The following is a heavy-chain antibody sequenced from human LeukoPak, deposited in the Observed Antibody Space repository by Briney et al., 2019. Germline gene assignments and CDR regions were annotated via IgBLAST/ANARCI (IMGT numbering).Heavy chain of an antibody. CDR1: GFTFSDYY. CDR2: ISSSGSTI. D-gene: IGHD3-22*01. CDR3: AAKKNYYDSSAEFDP. V-gene: IGHV3-11*01. Sequence: GGSLRLSCAASGFTFSDYYMSWIRQAPGKGLEWVSYISSSGSTIYYADSVKGRFTISRDNAKNSLYLQMNSLRAEDTAVYYCAAKKNYYDSSAEFDPWGQGTLVTVSS. J-gene: IGHJ5*02.